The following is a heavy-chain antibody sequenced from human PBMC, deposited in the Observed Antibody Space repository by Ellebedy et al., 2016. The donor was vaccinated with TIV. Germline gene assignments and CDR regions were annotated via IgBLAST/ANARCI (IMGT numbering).Heavy chain of an antibody. CDR2: INSDGSPT. Sequence: GESLKISCAASGFTFSNDWMHWVRQAPGKGLVWVSSINSDGSPTRYADSVQGRFTISRDNAKNTLYLQMNSVRAEDTAVYYCARVRYSGNYYDYWGQGTLVTVSS. CDR3: ARVRYSGNYYDY. CDR1: GFTFSNDW. V-gene: IGHV3-74*01. J-gene: IGHJ4*02. D-gene: IGHD1-26*01.